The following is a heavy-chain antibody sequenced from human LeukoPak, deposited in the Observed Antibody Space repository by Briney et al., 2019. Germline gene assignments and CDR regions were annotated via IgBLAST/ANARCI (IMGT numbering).Heavy chain of an antibody. CDR2: ISGYNGNT. J-gene: IGHJ5*02. Sequence: ASVKVSCKASGYTFTSYGISWVRQAPGQGLEWVGWISGYNGNTNYAQKVQGRVTMTTDTSTSTAYMELRSLRSDDTAVYYCARGGSGYCSGGSCPYNWFDPWGQGTLVTVSS. CDR1: GYTFTSYG. D-gene: IGHD2-15*01. V-gene: IGHV1-18*01. CDR3: ARGGSGYCSGGSCPYNWFDP.